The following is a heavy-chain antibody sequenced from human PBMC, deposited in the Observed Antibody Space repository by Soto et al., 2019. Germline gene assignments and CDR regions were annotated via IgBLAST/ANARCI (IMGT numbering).Heavy chain of an antibody. CDR3: ARSPRSPRDLDY. J-gene: IGHJ4*02. Sequence: SETLSLTCTVSGGSISSYYWSWIRQPPGKGLEWIGYIYYSGSTNYNPSLKSRVTISVDTSKNQFSLKLSSVTAADTAVYYCARSPRSPRDLDYWGQGTLVTVSS. D-gene: IGHD3-3*01. V-gene: IGHV4-59*01. CDR2: IYYSGST. CDR1: GGSISSYY.